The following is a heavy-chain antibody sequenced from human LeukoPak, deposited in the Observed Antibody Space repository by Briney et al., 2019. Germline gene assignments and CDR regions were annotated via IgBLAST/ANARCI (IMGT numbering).Heavy chain of an antibody. D-gene: IGHD2-2*01. J-gene: IGHJ4*02. CDR3: VRAGFIVVDPSARVGGRGPFDY. Sequence: GGSLRLSCAASGFTFSSYDMHWVRQATGKGLEWVSAIGTAGDTYYPGSVKGRFTISRDNAKNSLYLQMNSLRVDDTAVYYCVRAGFIVVDPSARVGGRGPFDYWGQGTLVTVSS. V-gene: IGHV3-13*01. CDR1: GFTFSSYD. CDR2: IGTAGDT.